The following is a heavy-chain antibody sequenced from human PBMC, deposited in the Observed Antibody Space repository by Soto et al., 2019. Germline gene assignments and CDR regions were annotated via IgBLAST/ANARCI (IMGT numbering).Heavy chain of an antibody. V-gene: IGHV4-59*01. Sequence: QVQLQESGPGLVKPSETLSLTCTVSGGSISSYYWSWIRQPPGKGLEWIGYIYYSGSTNYNPSLKSRVTISVDTSKNQFSLKLSSVTAADTAVYYCAAVDTAMVGPPFDPWGQGTLVTVSS. CDR3: AAVDTAMVGPPFDP. CDR1: GGSISSYY. J-gene: IGHJ5*02. D-gene: IGHD5-18*01. CDR2: IYYSGST.